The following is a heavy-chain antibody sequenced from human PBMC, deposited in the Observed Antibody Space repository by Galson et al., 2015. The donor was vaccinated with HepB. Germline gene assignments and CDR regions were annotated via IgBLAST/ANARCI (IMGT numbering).Heavy chain of an antibody. J-gene: IGHJ6*02. CDR2: ISNDGNYK. Sequence: SLRLSCAASGFTFSSYAMHWVRQAPGKGLEWVAVISNDGNYKYYADSVKGRFTISRDNSKNTLYLQMNSLRADDTAVYYCATGRVRGGPLYGMDVWGQGTTVTVSS. CDR1: GFTFSSYA. D-gene: IGHD3-10*01. CDR3: ATGRVRGGPLYGMDV. V-gene: IGHV3-30-3*01.